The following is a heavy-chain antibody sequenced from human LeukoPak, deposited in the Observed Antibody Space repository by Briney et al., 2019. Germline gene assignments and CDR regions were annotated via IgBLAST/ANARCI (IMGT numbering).Heavy chain of an antibody. D-gene: IGHD1-26*01. CDR2: IYTSGST. J-gene: IGHJ4*02. CDR1: GGSISSGSYY. CDR3: ARVQVGATTTFDY. V-gene: IGHV4-61*02. Sequence: SETLSLTCTVSGGSISSGSYYWSWIRQPAGKGLEWIGRIYTSGSTNYNPSLKSRVTISVDTSKNQFSLKLSSVTAADTAVYYCARVQVGATTTFDYWGQGTLVTVSS.